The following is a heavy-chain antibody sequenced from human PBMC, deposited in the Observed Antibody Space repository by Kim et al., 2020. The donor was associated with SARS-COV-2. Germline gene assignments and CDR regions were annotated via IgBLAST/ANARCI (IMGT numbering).Heavy chain of an antibody. Sequence: GGSLRLSCTASGFTFSNYWMSWVRQAPGKGLEWVSNIKHDGSEKYYVDSMKDRFTISRDNAKNSLYLQMNRLRAEDTAVYYCVRDFVTATGHHWYFDLWGRGALVTVSS. CDR3: VRDFVTATGHHWYFDL. D-gene: IGHD2-21*02. CDR2: IKHDGSEK. J-gene: IGHJ2*01. V-gene: IGHV3-7*03. CDR1: GFTFSNYW.